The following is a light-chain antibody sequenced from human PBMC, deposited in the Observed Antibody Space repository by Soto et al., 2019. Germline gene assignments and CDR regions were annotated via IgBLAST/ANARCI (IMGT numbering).Light chain of an antibody. CDR2: KTS. J-gene: IGKJ1*01. CDR1: QSISSW. V-gene: IGKV1-5*03. Sequence: DIQLTQSPSTLSASVGDRVTITCRASQSISSWLAWYKQKPGKAPNFLIYKTSNLESGVPSRFSGSGSGTEFTLTISSLQPDECATYYCQYYNDYCWTCGQGTKVEIK. CDR3: QYYNDYCWT.